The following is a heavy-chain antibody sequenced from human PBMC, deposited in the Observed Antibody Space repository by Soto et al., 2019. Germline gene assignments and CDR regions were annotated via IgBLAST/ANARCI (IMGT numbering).Heavy chain of an antibody. CDR3: AKEAHDYGDYFDAFGI. CDR2: ISGSGDST. J-gene: IGHJ3*02. CDR1: GFTFSSYA. V-gene: IGHV3-23*01. D-gene: IGHD4-17*01. Sequence: EVQLLESGGGLVQPGGSLRLSCTASGFTFSSYAMTWVRQAPGKGLEWVSIISGSGDSTYYADSVKGRFTISRDNSLNTLDLQINSLRAEDTAVYYCAKEAHDYGDYFDAFGIWGQGTMVTVSS.